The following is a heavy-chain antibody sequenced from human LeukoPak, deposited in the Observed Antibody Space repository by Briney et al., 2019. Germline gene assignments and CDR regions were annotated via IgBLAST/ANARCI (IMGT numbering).Heavy chain of an antibody. Sequence: PGASLQISCRGSGYTFTTYWIGWVRQMPGKGLEWMGIINAADSDTRYSPSFQGQVTISADKSISTAYLQWSSLKASDTAMYYCARHGGGFSRYYYMDVWGKGTTVTVSS. J-gene: IGHJ6*03. CDR3: ARHGGGFSRYYYMDV. CDR2: INAADSDT. CDR1: GYTFTTYW. V-gene: IGHV5-51*01. D-gene: IGHD3-16*01.